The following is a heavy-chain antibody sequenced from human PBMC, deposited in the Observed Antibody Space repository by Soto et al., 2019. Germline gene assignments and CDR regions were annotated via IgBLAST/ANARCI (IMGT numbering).Heavy chain of an antibody. CDR3: ARSEATGLDY. CDR1: GGSVSSNSYS. Sequence: SETLSLTCTVSGGSVSSNSYSWGWIRQSPGKGLEWIGAAHHSGRTNYNPSLKSRVTISVDKSKNHFSLKLSSVTAADTAVYYCARSEATGLDYWGQGTLVTVSS. V-gene: IGHV4-39*07. D-gene: IGHD1-26*01. J-gene: IGHJ4*02. CDR2: AHHSGRT.